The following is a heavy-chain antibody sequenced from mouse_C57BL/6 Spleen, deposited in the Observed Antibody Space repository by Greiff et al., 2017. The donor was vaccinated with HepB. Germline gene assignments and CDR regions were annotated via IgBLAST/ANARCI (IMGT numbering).Heavy chain of an antibody. D-gene: IGHD2-5*01. CDR3: AYYSNPYYYAMDY. J-gene: IGHJ4*01. V-gene: IGHV1-82*01. CDR2: IYPGDGDT. Sequence: VQLQQSGPELVKPGASVKISCKASGYAFSSSWMNWVKQRPGKGLEWIGRIYPGDGDTNYNGKFKGKATLTADKSSSTAYMQLSSLTSEDSAVYFCAYYSNPYYYAMDYWGQGTSVTVSS. CDR1: GYAFSSSW.